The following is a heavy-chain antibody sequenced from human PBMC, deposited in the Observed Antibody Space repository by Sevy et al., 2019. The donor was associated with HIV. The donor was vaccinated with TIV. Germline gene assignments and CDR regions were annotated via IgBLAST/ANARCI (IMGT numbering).Heavy chain of an antibody. D-gene: IGHD3-10*01. Sequence: GGSLRLSCAASEFTFSSYAMSWVRQAPGKGLEWVSAISGSGGSTYYADSVKGRFTISRDNSKNTLYLQMNSLRAEDTAVYYCAKDYVFYGSGRGLCFDYWGQGTLVTVSS. V-gene: IGHV3-23*01. CDR2: ISGSGGST. CDR3: AKDYVFYGSGRGLCFDY. J-gene: IGHJ4*02. CDR1: EFTFSSYA.